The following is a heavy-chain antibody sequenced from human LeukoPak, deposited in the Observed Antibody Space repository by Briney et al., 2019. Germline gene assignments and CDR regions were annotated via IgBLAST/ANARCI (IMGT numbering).Heavy chain of an antibody. CDR1: GFTFSSYW. Sequence: GSLRLSCAASGFTFSSYWMSWVRQAPGKGLEWVAVISYDGSNKYYADSVKGRFTISRDNSKNTLYLQMNSLRAEDTAVYYCARVFTHSQQLVSRGEYFDYWGQGTLVTVSS. CDR3: ARVFTHSQQLVSRGEYFDY. J-gene: IGHJ4*02. D-gene: IGHD6-13*01. V-gene: IGHV3-30*03. CDR2: ISYDGSNK.